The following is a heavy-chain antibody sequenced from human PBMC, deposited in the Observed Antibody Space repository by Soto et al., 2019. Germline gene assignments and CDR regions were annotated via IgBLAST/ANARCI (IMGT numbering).Heavy chain of an antibody. V-gene: IGHV3-20*04. CDR3: ASGIVGATTYGMDV. D-gene: IGHD1-26*01. CDR2: INWNGGST. Sequence: GGSLRLSCAASGFTFDDYGLSWVRQAPGKGLEWVSGINWNGGSTRYADSVKGRFTISRDNAKNSLYLQMNSLRAEDTALYYCASGIVGATTYGMDVWGQGTTVTVSS. CDR1: GFTFDDYG. J-gene: IGHJ6*02.